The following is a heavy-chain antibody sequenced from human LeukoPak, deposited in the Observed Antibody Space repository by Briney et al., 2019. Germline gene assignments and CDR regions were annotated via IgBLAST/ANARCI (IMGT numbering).Heavy chain of an antibody. V-gene: IGHV5-51*01. Sequence: GESLKISCKGSEYSFTNYWIGWVRQMPGKGLEWLGMIYPGDSNTRYSPSFQGHVTTSADKSISTAYLQWSSLKASDTAMYYCARHQGYFDPWGQGTLVTVSS. CDR3: ARHQGYFDP. J-gene: IGHJ5*02. CDR1: EYSFTNYW. CDR2: IYPGDSNT. D-gene: IGHD3-22*01.